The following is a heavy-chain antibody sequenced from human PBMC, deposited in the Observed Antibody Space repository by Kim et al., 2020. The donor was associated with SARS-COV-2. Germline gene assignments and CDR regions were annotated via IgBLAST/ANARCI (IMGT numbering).Heavy chain of an antibody. CDR1: GFTFSSYG. CDR2: IWYDGSNK. V-gene: IGHV3-33*06. D-gene: IGHD1-26*01. Sequence: GGSLRLSCAASGFTFSSYGMHWVRQAPGKGLEWVAVIWYDGSNKYYADSVKGRFTISRDNSKNTLYLQMNSLRAEDTAVYYCAKDKWELLAGMDVWGQGTTVTVSS. J-gene: IGHJ6*02. CDR3: AKDKWELLAGMDV.